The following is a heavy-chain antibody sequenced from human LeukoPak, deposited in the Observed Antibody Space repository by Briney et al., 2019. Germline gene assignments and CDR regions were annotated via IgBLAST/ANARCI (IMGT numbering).Heavy chain of an antibody. Sequence: GGSLRLSCAASGFTFSSYSMTWVRQAPGKGLEWVSSISSSSSYIYYADSVKGRFTISRDNAKNSLYLQMNSLRAEDTAVYYCARDRVRSGGYDPEYYFDYWGQGTLVTVSS. CDR1: GFTFSSYS. J-gene: IGHJ4*02. CDR2: ISSSSSYI. CDR3: ARDRVRSGGYDPEYYFDY. V-gene: IGHV3-21*01. D-gene: IGHD3-10*01.